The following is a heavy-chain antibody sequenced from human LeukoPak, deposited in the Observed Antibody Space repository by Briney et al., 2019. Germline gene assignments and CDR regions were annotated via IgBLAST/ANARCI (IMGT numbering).Heavy chain of an antibody. CDR1: GYTFTSYD. CDR3: ARGREADYDILTGHYYYYYYMDV. J-gene: IGHJ6*03. Sequence: ASVKVSCKASGYTFTSYDINWVRQATGQGLEWMGWMNPNSGNTGYAQKFQGRVTMTRNTSISTAYMELSSLRSEDTAVYYCARGREADYDILTGHYYYYYYMDVWGKGTTVTVSS. D-gene: IGHD3-9*01. V-gene: IGHV1-8*01. CDR2: MNPNSGNT.